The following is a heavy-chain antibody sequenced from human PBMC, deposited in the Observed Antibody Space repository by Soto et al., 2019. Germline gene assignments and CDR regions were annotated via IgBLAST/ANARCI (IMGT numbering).Heavy chain of an antibody. CDR2: IKQDGSEK. J-gene: IGHJ3*02. CDR1: GFPFSSNW. D-gene: IGHD3-10*01. Sequence: GGSLRLSCASSGFPFSSNWMSWVRQAPGKGLEWVASIKQDGSEKYYVDSVKGRFTISRDNAKNSLFMQMNSLRAEDTAVYYCARGGGGAFDIWGQGTMVTVSS. V-gene: IGHV3-7*04. CDR3: ARGGGGAFDI.